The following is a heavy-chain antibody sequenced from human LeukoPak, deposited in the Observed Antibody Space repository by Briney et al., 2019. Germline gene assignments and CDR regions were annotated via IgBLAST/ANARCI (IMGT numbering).Heavy chain of an antibody. J-gene: IGHJ6*03. Sequence: TSETLSLTCTVSGGSISSYYWSWIRQPPGKGLERIGYIYTSGSTNYNPSLKSRVTISVDTSKNQFSLKLSSVTAADTAVYYCARHAVAGWAYYYYMDVWGKGTTVTVSS. D-gene: IGHD6-19*01. V-gene: IGHV4-4*09. CDR1: GGSISSYY. CDR3: ARHAVAGWAYYYYMDV. CDR2: IYTSGST.